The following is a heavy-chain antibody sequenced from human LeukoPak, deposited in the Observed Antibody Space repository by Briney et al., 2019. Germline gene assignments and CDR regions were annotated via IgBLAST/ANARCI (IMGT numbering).Heavy chain of an antibody. CDR3: AKGPLRWHHGYYFDY. CDR2: ISGSGGST. Sequence: PGGSLRLSCAASGFTFSSYAMSWVRQAPGKGLEWVSAISGSGGSTYYADSVKGRFTISRDNSKNTLYLQMNSLRAEDTAVYYCAKGPLRWHHGYYFDYWGRGTLVTVSS. V-gene: IGHV3-23*01. J-gene: IGHJ4*02. D-gene: IGHD4-23*01. CDR1: GFTFSSYA.